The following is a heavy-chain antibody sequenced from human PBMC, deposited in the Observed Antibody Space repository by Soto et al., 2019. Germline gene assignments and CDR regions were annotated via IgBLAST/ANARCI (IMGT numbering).Heavy chain of an antibody. CDR1: GFTFSSYA. V-gene: IGHV3-23*01. Sequence: GGSLRLSCAASGFTFSSYAMSWVRQAPGKGLEWVSAISGSGGSTYYADSVKGRFTISRDNSKNTLYLQMNSLRAEDTAVYYCAKALPRDNMVVVVAATPGFDYWGQGTLVTVS. J-gene: IGHJ4*02. CDR3: AKALPRDNMVVVVAATPGFDY. D-gene: IGHD2-15*01. CDR2: ISGSGGST.